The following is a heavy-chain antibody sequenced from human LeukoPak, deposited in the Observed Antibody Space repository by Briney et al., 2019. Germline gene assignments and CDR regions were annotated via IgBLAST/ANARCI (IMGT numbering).Heavy chain of an antibody. CDR2: IYYSGST. V-gene: IGHV4-59*12. Sequence: SETLSLTCTVSGGSISSYYWSWIRQPPGKGLEWIGYIYYSGSTNYNPSLKSRVTISVDTSKNQFSLKLSSVTAADTAVYYCARGGTYYYGSGSYYSYYYGMDVWGQGTTVTVSS. J-gene: IGHJ6*02. D-gene: IGHD3-10*01. CDR1: GGSISSYY. CDR3: ARGGTYYYGSGSYYSYYYGMDV.